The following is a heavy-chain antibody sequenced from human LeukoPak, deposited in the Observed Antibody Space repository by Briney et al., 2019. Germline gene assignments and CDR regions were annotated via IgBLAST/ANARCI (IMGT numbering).Heavy chain of an antibody. D-gene: IGHD1-26*01. CDR3: ARDSEWAFDY. CDR1: GFTVSSNY. Sequence: GVSLRLSCAASGFTVSSNYMNWVRQAPGKGLEWVSIIYSGDTTYYADSVKGRFTISRDNAKNLLYLQMNSLRDEDTAVYYCARDSEWAFDYWGQGALVTVSS. V-gene: IGHV3-53*01. CDR2: IYSGDTT. J-gene: IGHJ4*02.